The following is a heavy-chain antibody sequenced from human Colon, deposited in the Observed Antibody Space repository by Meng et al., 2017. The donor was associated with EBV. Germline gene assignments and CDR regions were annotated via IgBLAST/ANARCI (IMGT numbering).Heavy chain of an antibody. V-gene: IGHV4-30-4*01. D-gene: IGHD2-15*01. CDR2: IYFTGST. CDR3: ARGGGSFRFQF. Sequence: QLPAPGPGLVTPPETLPLPCSFSADSIKSGVFSWSWFRPPPGKGLGCIGFIYFTGSTYYSPSLKSRLNISIDTSKNQFSLRLTSVTAADTAVYYCARGGGSFRFQFWGLGTLVTVSS. CDR1: ADSIKSGVFS. J-gene: IGHJ4*02.